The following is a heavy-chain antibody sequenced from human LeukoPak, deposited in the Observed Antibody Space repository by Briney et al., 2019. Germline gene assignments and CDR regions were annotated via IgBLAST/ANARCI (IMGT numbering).Heavy chain of an antibody. CDR2: IYSGGST. CDR3: ARAYDFWSGPGGY. J-gene: IGHJ4*02. D-gene: IGHD3-3*01. CDR1: GFTVSSNY. V-gene: IGHV3-53*01. Sequence: GGSLRLSCADSGFTVSSNYMSWVRQAPGKGLEWVSVIYSGGSTYYADSVKGRFTISRDNSKNTLYLQMNSLRAEDTAVYYCARAYDFWSGPGGYWGQGTLVTVSS.